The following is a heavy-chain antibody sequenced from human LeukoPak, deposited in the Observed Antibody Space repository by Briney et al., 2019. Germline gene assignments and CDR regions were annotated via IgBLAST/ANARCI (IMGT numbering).Heavy chain of an antibody. CDR3: ARGGWYSGY. CDR1: GFDFSTNY. Sequence: PGGSLRLSCAASGFDFSTNYMTWVRQAPGKGLEWVANIKQDGSETHYVDSVKGRFTISRDNAKNSLYLQMNSLRVEDTAMYCCARGGWYSGYWGQGTLVTVSS. CDR2: IKQDGSET. D-gene: IGHD6-19*01. J-gene: IGHJ4*02. V-gene: IGHV3-7*01.